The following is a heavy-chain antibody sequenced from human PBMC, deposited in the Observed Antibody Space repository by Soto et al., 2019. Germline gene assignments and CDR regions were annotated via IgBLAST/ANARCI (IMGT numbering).Heavy chain of an antibody. CDR1: GGSISSGGYY. D-gene: IGHD4-17*01. CDR2: IYYSGST. J-gene: IGHJ4*02. CDR3: ARTLSPYHSPYGGNSREL. V-gene: IGHV4-31*03. Sequence: SETLSLTCTVSGGSISSGGYYWSWIRQHPGKGLEWIGYIYYSGSTYYNPSLKSRVTISVDTSKNQFSLKLSSVTAADTAVYYCARTLSPYHSPYGGNSRELWGQGTLVTVSS.